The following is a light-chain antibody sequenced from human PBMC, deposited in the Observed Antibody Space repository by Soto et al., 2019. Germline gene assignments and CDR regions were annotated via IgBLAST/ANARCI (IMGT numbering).Light chain of an antibody. Sequence: EIVLTQSPGTLSLSPGERATLSCRASQSVSSSYLAWYQQKPGQAPRLLIYGASSRATGIPDRFSGSGSGKYFTLISSRLDHEDFAVYYCQQYGSSPWTFGPGTKVEIK. CDR1: QSVSSSY. CDR3: QQYGSSPWT. J-gene: IGKJ1*01. CDR2: GAS. V-gene: IGKV3-20*01.